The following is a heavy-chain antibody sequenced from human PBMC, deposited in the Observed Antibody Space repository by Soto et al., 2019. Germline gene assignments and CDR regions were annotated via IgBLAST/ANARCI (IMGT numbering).Heavy chain of an antibody. D-gene: IGHD2-2*01. CDR1: GFTFSSYW. CDR2: IKQDGSEK. Sequence: LRLSCAASGFTFSSYWMSWVRQAPGKGLEWVANIKQDGSEKYYVDSVKGRFTISRDNAKNSLYLQMNSLRAEDTAVYYCARSPRLSMYYYYGMDVWGQGTTVTVSS. V-gene: IGHV3-7*03. J-gene: IGHJ6*02. CDR3: ARSPRLSMYYYYGMDV.